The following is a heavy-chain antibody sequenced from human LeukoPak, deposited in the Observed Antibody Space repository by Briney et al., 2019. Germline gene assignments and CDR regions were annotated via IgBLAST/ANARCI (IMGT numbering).Heavy chain of an antibody. J-gene: IGHJ4*02. CDR3: AKAEGYDILTGLDY. CDR1: GFTFSSYH. D-gene: IGHD3-9*01. V-gene: IGHV3-23*01. Sequence: GGSLRLSCTASGFTFSSYHMNWVRQAPGKGLEWVSGIGASGGSTYYADSVKGRFTISRDNSKNTLYLQMNSLRTEDTAVYYCAKAEGYDILTGLDYWGQGTLVTVSS. CDR2: IGASGGST.